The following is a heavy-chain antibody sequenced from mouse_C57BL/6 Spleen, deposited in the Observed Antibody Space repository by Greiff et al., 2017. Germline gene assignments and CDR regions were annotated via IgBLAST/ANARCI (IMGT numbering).Heavy chain of an antibody. CDR1: GYTFTSYG. J-gene: IGHJ2*01. CDR2: IYPRSGNP. CDR3: ANPSNHYYLYY. Sequence: QVKLQQSGAELARPGASVKLSCTASGYTFTSYGISWVKQRTGQGLEWIGEIYPRSGNPSYTEKFKGKATLTADKSASTAYTGLRRLTSEDSAVYFFANPSNHYYLYYWGKGTTLTVSS. V-gene: IGHV1-81*01. D-gene: IGHD2-10*02.